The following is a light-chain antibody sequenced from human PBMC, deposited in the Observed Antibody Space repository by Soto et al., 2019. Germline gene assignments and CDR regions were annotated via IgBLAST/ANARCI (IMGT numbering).Light chain of an antibody. V-gene: IGKV1-39*01. CDR3: QQSYSTRRT. J-gene: IGKJ1*01. CDR2: GAS. Sequence: DIQMTQSPSSLPASVGDRVTITCRASQSVRSHLNWFQQKPGKAPDLLIYGASTLQFGVPSRFSGSGSGTDFTLTISSLQPEDFATYYCQQSYSTRRTFGQGTKVDIK. CDR1: QSVRSH.